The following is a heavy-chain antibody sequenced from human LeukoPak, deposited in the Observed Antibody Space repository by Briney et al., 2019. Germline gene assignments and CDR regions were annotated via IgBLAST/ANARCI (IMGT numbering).Heavy chain of an antibody. CDR1: GFTVSSNY. D-gene: IGHD2-15*01. CDR2: IYSGGST. J-gene: IGHJ3*02. CDR3: ARDWGIYCSGGSCFSGNAFDI. V-gene: IGHV3-53*01. Sequence: GGSLRLXCAASGFTVSSNYMSWVRQAPGKGLEWVSVIYSGGSTYYADSVKGRFTISRDNSKNTLYLQMNSLRAEDTAVYYCARDWGIYCSGGSCFSGNAFDIWGQGTMVTVSS.